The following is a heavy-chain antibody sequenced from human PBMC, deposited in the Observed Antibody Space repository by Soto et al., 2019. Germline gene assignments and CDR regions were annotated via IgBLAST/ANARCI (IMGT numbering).Heavy chain of an antibody. J-gene: IGHJ4*02. D-gene: IGHD1-26*01. CDR3: ARDGGRHSGGIDY. Sequence: QVQLVQSGAEVKKPGSSVKVSCKASGGTFSSYSINWVRQAPGQGLEWMGEIIPIFGTANYGQQFQGRVTIAADETTSTAYMELSSLRSEDAAVYYCARDGGRHSGGIDYWGEGTLVTVSS. V-gene: IGHV1-69*01. CDR2: IIPIFGTA. CDR1: GGTFSSYS.